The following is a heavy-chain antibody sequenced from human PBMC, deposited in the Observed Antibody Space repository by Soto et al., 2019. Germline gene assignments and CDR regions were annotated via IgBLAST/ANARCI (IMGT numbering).Heavy chain of an antibody. CDR3: ASGRDGYNPGGFDY. CDR2: INPNSGGT. Sequence: GASVKVSCKASGYTFTGYYMHWVRQAPGQGLEWMGWINPNSGGTNYAQKFQGWVTMTRDTSISTAYMELSRLRSDDTAVYYCASGRDGYNPGGFDYWGQGTLVTVSS. V-gene: IGHV1-2*04. D-gene: IGHD5-12*01. CDR1: GYTFTGYY. J-gene: IGHJ4*02.